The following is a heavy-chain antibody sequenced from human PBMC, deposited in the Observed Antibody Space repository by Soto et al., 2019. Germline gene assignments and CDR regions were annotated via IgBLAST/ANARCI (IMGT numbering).Heavy chain of an antibody. D-gene: IGHD5-12*01. CDR1: GFTFSSYA. Sequence: PGGSLRLSCAASGFTFSSYAMHWVRQAPGKGLEWVAVISYDGSNKYYADSVKGRFTISRDNSKTLYLQMNSLRADDTAMYYCAKDRSGSGNAYSVYFFDCWGQGTLVTVSS. CDR2: ISYDGSNK. J-gene: IGHJ4*02. CDR3: AKDRSGSGNAYSVYFFDC. V-gene: IGHV3-30-3*01.